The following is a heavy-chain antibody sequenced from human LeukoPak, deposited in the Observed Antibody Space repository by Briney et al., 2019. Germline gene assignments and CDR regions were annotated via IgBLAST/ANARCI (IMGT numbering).Heavy chain of an antibody. D-gene: IGHD7-27*01. V-gene: IGHV4-30-2*01. CDR3: ARGPPNWGNNWFDP. CDR1: GGSISSGGYY. CDR2: INHSGST. Sequence: PSQTLSLTCTVSGGSISSGGYYWSWIRQPPGKGLEWIGEINHSGSTNYNPSLKSRVTISVDTSKNQFSLKLSSVTAADTAVYYCARGPPNWGNNWFDPWGQGTLVTVSS. J-gene: IGHJ5*02.